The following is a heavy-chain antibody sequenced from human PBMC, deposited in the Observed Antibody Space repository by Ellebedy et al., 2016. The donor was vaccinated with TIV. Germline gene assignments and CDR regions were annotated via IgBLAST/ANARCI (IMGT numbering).Heavy chain of an antibody. CDR1: GGSVSSGSYY. D-gene: IGHD3-10*01. CDR3: ARDGGYYAFDI. Sequence: SETLSLXCTVSGGSVSSGSYYWSWIRQPPGKGLEWIGYIYYSGSTNYNPSLKSRVTISVDTSKNQFSLKLSSVTAADTAVYYCARDGGYYAFDIWGQGTMVTVSS. V-gene: IGHV4-61*01. J-gene: IGHJ3*02. CDR2: IYYSGST.